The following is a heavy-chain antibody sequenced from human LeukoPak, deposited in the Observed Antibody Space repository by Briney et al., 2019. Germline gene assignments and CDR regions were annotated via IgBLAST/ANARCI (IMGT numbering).Heavy chain of an antibody. Sequence: ASVKVSCKASGYTFTGYYMHWVRQAPGQGLEWMGWINPNSGGTNYAQKFQGRVTMTSDTSISTAYMELSRLRSDDTAVYYCASIEYSSGWYPSWGQGTLVTVSS. D-gene: IGHD6-19*01. CDR2: INPNSGGT. CDR1: GYTFTGYY. CDR3: ASIEYSSGWYPS. V-gene: IGHV1-2*02. J-gene: IGHJ5*02.